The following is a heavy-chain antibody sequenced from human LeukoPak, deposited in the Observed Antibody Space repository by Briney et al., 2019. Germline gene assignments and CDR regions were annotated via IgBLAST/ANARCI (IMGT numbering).Heavy chain of an antibody. D-gene: IGHD3-10*01. Sequence: SETLSLTCAVSGGSFSGYYWSWIRQPPGKGLEWIGEINHSGSTNYNPSLKSRVTISVDTSKNQFSLKLSSVTAADTAVYYCARGVVRGVNSYYYYYGMDVWGQGTTVTVSS. J-gene: IGHJ6*02. CDR3: ARGVVRGVNSYYYYYGMDV. CDR2: INHSGST. V-gene: IGHV4-34*01. CDR1: GGSFSGYY.